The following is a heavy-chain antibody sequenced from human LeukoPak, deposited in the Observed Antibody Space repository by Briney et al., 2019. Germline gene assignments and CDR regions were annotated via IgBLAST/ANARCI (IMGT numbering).Heavy chain of an antibody. CDR3: ARERYCSSNSCSNIFFDY. CDR2: IYYGGST. V-gene: IGHV4-59*12. J-gene: IGHJ4*02. CDR1: GGSISSYY. Sequence: PSETLSLTCTVSGGSISSYYWSWIRQPPGKGLEWIGYIYYGGSTNYNPSLKSRVTMSVDTSKNHFSLKLSSVTAADTAVYYCARERYCSSNSCSNIFFDYWGQGTMVTVSS. D-gene: IGHD2-2*01.